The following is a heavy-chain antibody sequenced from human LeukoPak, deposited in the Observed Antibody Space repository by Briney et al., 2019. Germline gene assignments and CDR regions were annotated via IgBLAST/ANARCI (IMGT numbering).Heavy chain of an antibody. J-gene: IGHJ4*02. Sequence: GGSLRLSCAASGFTFSNAWTNWVRQAPGKGLEWVGRIKSKTDGGTTDYAAPVKGRFTISRDDSKNTLYLQMNSLKTEDTAVYYCTTDDYGDYVGLGYWGQGSLVTVSS. CDR3: TTDDYGDYVGLGY. D-gene: IGHD4-17*01. V-gene: IGHV3-15*07. CDR2: IKSKTDGGTT. CDR1: GFTFSNAW.